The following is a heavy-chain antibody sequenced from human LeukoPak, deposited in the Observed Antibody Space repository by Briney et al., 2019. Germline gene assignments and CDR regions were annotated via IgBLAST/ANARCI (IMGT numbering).Heavy chain of an antibody. Sequence: PGGSLRLTCTASGFTFSRSWMDWVRQAPGKGLGWVANIKEDGSQTYYMDSVRGRFTISRDNAKNSLYLQMNSLRDEDTAVYYCARDQGWLQFDYWGQGALATVSA. V-gene: IGHV3-7*01. CDR2: IKEDGSQT. J-gene: IGHJ4*02. D-gene: IGHD5-24*01. CDR3: ARDQGWLQFDY. CDR1: GFTFSRSW.